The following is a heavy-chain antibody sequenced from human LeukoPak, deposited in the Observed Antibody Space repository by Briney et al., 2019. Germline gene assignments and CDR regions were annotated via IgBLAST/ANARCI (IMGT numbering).Heavy chain of an antibody. CDR3: ARGYRFLEWS. Sequence: SETLSLTCAVYGGSFSGYYWSWIRQPPGKGLEWIGEINHSGSTNYNPSLKSRVTISVDTSKNQFSLKLSSVTAADTAVYYCARGYRFLEWSWGQGTLVTVSS. CDR1: GGSFSGYY. J-gene: IGHJ5*02. V-gene: IGHV4-34*01. D-gene: IGHD3-3*01. CDR2: INHSGST.